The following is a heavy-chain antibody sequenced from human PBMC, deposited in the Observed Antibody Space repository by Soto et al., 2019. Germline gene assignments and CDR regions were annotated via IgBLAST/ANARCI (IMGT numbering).Heavy chain of an antibody. Sequence: GESLKISCQGSGYSFTTYWFAWVRQMPGKGLEWVGIIYPGDSDTRYSPSFEGHVTISVDKSISTAFLQWNSLKASDNAIYYCARHSTSAPKDYWGQGTLVTVSS. CDR1: GYSFTTYW. D-gene: IGHD3-10*01. CDR2: IYPGDSDT. CDR3: ARHSTSAPKDY. J-gene: IGHJ4*01. V-gene: IGHV5-51*01.